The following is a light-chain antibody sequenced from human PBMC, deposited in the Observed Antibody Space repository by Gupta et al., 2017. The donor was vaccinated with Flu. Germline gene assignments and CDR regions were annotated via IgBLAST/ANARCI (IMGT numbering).Light chain of an antibody. CDR2: GAS. CDR3: HQDNNWPS. V-gene: IGKV3D-15*03. Sequence: EIVMTQSPATLSVSPGEGATLSCRASQSVSSSLAWYQQKPGQAPRLLISGASNRAMGITARFSGRGDAKDFTHTSILLQYEDCAVYYWHQDNNWPSFGQGTKLEIK. J-gene: IGKJ2*03. CDR1: QSVSSS.